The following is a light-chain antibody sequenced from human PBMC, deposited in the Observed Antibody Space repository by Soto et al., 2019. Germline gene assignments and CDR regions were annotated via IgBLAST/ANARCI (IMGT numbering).Light chain of an antibody. Sequence: DIVLTQSPGTLSLSPGERATLSCRASQSVSSSYIAWYQQKPGQAPRLLIYDASNRATGIPARFSGSGSGTDFTLTISSLEPEDFAVYYCQQRSNWPQTFGQGTKVDIK. V-gene: IGKV3D-20*02. J-gene: IGKJ1*01. CDR2: DAS. CDR1: QSVSSSY. CDR3: QQRSNWPQT.